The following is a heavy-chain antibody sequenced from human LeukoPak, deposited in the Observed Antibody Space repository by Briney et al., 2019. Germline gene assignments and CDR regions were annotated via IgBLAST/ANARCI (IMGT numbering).Heavy chain of an antibody. Sequence: SETLSLTCTVSGGSISSYYWSWLRQPPGKGLEWFGYMYYSESTKYNPSLKRRVTISVDTSKNQFSLKLSSVTAADTAVYYCARASEGQTDYWGQGTLVTVSS. D-gene: IGHD6-6*01. J-gene: IGHJ4*02. CDR1: GGSISSYY. CDR2: MYYSEST. CDR3: ARASEGQTDY. V-gene: IGHV4-59*01.